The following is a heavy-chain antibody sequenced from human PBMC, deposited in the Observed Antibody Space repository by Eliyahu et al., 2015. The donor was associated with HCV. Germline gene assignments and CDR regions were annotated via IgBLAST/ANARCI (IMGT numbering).Heavy chain of an antibody. D-gene: IGHD6-13*01. J-gene: IGHJ4*02. CDR1: GDSXSTXSXA. Sequence: QVQLKQSGPGLVKPSQTLSLTCAISGDSXSTXSXAWNWIRQSPSXGXEWLGRTYYRSKWYTDYADSVKSRIAINPDTSKNQFSLQLNSVTPGDTAVYYCARAYSSSWELTYYFDYWGQGTLVTVSS. CDR3: ARAYSSSWELTYYFDY. V-gene: IGHV6-1*01. CDR2: TYYRSKWYT.